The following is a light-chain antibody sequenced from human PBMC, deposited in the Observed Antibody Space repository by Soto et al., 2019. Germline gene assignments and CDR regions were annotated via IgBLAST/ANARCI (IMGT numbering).Light chain of an antibody. CDR2: DVS. V-gene: IGLV2-14*01. CDR3: SSYTTSGSLV. CDR1: SSDVGGYNY. J-gene: IGLJ2*01. Sequence: ALTQPASVSGSPGQSITISCTGTSSDVGGYNYVSWYQQHPGKAPKLMIYDVSNRPSGVSNRFSGSKSGNTASLTISGLQAEDEADYYCSSYTTSGSLVFGGGTQL.